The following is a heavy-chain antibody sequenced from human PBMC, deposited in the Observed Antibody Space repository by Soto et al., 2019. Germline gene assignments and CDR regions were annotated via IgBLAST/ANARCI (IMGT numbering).Heavy chain of an antibody. CDR3: ARGGGYSYGYRDYYYYGMDV. CDR1: GFTLSSYA. V-gene: IGHV3-30-3*01. Sequence: GGSLRLSCAASGFTLSSYAMHWVRQAPGKGLEWVAVISYDGSNKYYADSVKGRFTISRDNSKNTLYLQMNSLRAEDTAVYYCARGGGYSYGYRDYYYYGMDVWGQGTTVTVSS. D-gene: IGHD5-18*01. J-gene: IGHJ6*02. CDR2: ISYDGSNK.